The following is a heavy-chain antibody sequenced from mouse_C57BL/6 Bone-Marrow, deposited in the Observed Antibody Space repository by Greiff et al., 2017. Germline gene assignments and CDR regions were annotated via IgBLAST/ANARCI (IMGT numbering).Heavy chain of an antibody. J-gene: IGHJ3*01. CDR1: GYTFTSYW. CDR3: ARATSARSCY. V-gene: IGHV1-64*01. CDR2: IHPNSGST. D-gene: IGHD6-1*01. Sequence: QVQLQQPGAELVKPGASVKLSCKASGYTFTSYWMHWEKQRPRQGLEWIGIIHPNSGSTNYNETFKSKATLTVDKSSTTAYMQLSSLTSEDSAVYDCARATSARSCYWGQGTMVTVAA.